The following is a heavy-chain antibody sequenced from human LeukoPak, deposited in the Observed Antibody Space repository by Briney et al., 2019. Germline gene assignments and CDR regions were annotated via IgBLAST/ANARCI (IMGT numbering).Heavy chain of an antibody. CDR1: GFTFSSYD. J-gene: IGHJ6*02. V-gene: IGHV3-13*01. CDR3: ARETIVGATSGYYYYGMDV. D-gene: IGHD1-26*01. CDR2: ISTAGDT. Sequence: GGSLRLSCAASGFTFSSYDMHWVRQAPGKGLEWVSAISTAGDTYYPGSVKGRFTISRDNSKNTLYLQMNSLRAEDTAVYYCARETIVGATSGYYYYGMDVWGQGTTVTVSS.